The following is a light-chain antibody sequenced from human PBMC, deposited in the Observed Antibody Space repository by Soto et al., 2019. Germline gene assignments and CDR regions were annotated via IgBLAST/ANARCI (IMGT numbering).Light chain of an antibody. CDR2: ANN. Sequence: QSVLTQPPSASGTPGQTVTISCSGSSSNIGDNPVNWYQQLPGTAPKLLIYANNKRPSGNPDRFSASKSGTSATLGISGIQSEDEADYYCGTWDSSLSVHVFGTGTKLTVL. CDR3: GTWDSSLSVHV. J-gene: IGLJ1*01. V-gene: IGLV1-51*01. CDR1: SSNIGDNP.